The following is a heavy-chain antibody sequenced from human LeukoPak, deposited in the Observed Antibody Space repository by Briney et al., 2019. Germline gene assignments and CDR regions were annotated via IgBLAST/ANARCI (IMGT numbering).Heavy chain of an antibody. Sequence: SETLSLTCTVSGGSISSGSYYWSWIRQPAGTGLEWIGRIYTSGSTNYNPSLKSRVTISVDTSKNQFSLKLSSVTAADTAVYYCARVSGSYRWYFDYWGQGTPVTVSS. CDR2: IYTSGST. V-gene: IGHV4-61*02. CDR3: ARVSGSYRWYFDY. J-gene: IGHJ4*02. CDR1: GGSISSGSYY. D-gene: IGHD1-26*01.